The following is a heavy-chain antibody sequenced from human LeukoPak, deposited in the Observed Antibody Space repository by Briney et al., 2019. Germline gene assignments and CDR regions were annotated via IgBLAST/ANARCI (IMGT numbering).Heavy chain of an antibody. CDR2: IYYSRST. CDR3: ARIVPAAIRPDYFDY. J-gene: IGHJ4*02. D-gene: IGHD2-2*01. V-gene: IGHV4-31*03. CDR1: GGSISSGGYY. Sequence: SETLSLTCTVSGGSISSGGYYWSWIRQHPGKGLECIGYIYYSRSTYYNPSLKSRVTISVDTSKNQFSLKLSSVTAADTAVYYCARIVPAAIRPDYFDYWGQGTLVTVSS.